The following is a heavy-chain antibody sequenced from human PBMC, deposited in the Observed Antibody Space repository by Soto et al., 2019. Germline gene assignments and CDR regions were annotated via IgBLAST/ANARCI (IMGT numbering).Heavy chain of an antibody. D-gene: IGHD6-13*01. CDR2: IYWDDDK. CDR1: GFSLSTSGVG. CDR3: AHLSWEVFYFDY. Sequence: GPTVVNPAQTLPLTCTLCGFSLSTSGVGVGWIRQPPGKALEWLALIYWDDDKRYSPSLKSRLTITKDTSKNQVVLTMTNMDPVNTATYYCAHLSWEVFYFDYWGQGTLVTVSS. V-gene: IGHV2-5*02. J-gene: IGHJ4*02.